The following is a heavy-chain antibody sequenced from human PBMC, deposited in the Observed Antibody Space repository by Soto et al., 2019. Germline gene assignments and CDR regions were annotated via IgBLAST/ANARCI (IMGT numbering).Heavy chain of an antibody. CDR1: GFTVSTYG. CDR3: SGEVASGY. CDR2: ISRDGGTK. D-gene: IGHD2-15*01. Sequence: QVQLVESGGGVVQPGRSLRLSCAVSGFTVSTYGMHWVRQAPGKGLEWVAVISRDGGTKYYADSVKGRFTISRDNSRNILLQEMNRVGGDDMAVYYCSGEVASGYWGQGTLVTVSS. J-gene: IGHJ4*02. V-gene: IGHV3-30*03.